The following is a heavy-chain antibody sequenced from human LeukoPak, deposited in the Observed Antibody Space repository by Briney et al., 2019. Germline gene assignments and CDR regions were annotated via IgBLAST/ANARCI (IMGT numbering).Heavy chain of an antibody. CDR1: GYTFTSYA. J-gene: IGHJ4*02. CDR2: INAGNGNT. CDR3: AREGISRKMDFDY. Sequence: ASVKVSCKASGYTFTSYAMHWVRQAPGQRLEWMGWINAGNGNTKYSQKFQGRVTMTRDTSTSTVYMELRSLRSDDTAVYYCAREGISRKMDFDYWGQGTLVTVSS. D-gene: IGHD2/OR15-2a*01. V-gene: IGHV1-3*01.